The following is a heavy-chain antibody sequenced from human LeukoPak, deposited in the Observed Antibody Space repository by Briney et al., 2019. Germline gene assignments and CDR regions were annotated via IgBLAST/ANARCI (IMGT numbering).Heavy chain of an antibody. Sequence: GGSLRLSCAASGLIFSSYSMSWVRQAPGKGLEWVSSITSSSSYIFYADSVKGRFTISRDNAKNSLYLQMNSLRAEDTAVYYCARDIWAYYPSYGMDVWGQGTTVTVSS. CDR2: ITSSSSYI. J-gene: IGHJ6*02. D-gene: IGHD1-26*01. CDR1: GLIFSSYS. V-gene: IGHV3-21*01. CDR3: ARDIWAYYPSYGMDV.